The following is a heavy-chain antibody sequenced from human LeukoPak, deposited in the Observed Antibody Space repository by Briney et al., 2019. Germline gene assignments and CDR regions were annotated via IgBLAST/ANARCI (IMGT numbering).Heavy chain of an antibody. V-gene: IGHV4-38-2*01. CDR2: IYHSGST. Sequence: SETLSLTCAVSGYSISSGYYWGWIRQPPGKGLEWIGSIYHSGSTYYNPSLKSRVTISVDTSKNQFSLKLSSVTGADTAVYYCAKIGYYYGPDYWGQGTLVTVSS. D-gene: IGHD3-10*01. CDR3: AKIGYYYGPDY. CDR1: GYSISSGYY. J-gene: IGHJ4*02.